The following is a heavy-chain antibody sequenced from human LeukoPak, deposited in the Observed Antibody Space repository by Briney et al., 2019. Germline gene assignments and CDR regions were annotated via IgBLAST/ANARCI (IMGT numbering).Heavy chain of an antibody. D-gene: IGHD3-3*01. CDR2: IFDSENI. CDR1: GASVSSGGYL. CDR3: ARYLRFLELDS. Sequence: SETLSLTCTVSGASVSSGGYLWTWLRQPPGKGLEWIGYIFDSENIEYSPSFQSRVSISLDTSKNQFSLKLSSVTAADTAVYYCARYLRFLELDSWGQGTLVTVSS. J-gene: IGHJ4*02. V-gene: IGHV4-61*08.